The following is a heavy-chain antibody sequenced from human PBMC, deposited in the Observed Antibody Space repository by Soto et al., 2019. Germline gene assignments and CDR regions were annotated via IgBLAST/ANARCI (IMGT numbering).Heavy chain of an antibody. Sequence: ASVKVSCKASGYTFTSYGISWVRQAPGQGLEWMGWISAYNGNTNYAQKLQGRVTMTTDTSTSTAYMELRSLRSDDTAVYYSARANLGYCSGGSCYFNWFDPWGQGTLVTVSS. CDR3: ARANLGYCSGGSCYFNWFDP. J-gene: IGHJ5*02. V-gene: IGHV1-18*04. CDR1: GYTFTSYG. D-gene: IGHD2-15*01. CDR2: ISAYNGNT.